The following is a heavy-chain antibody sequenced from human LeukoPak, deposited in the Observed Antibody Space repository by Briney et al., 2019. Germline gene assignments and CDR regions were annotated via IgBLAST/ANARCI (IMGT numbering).Heavy chain of an antibody. V-gene: IGHV1-2*02. J-gene: IGHJ4*02. D-gene: IGHD3-10*01. CDR1: GYTFTGYY. Sequence: ASVKVSCKASGYTFTGYYMHWVRQAPGQGLEWMGWINPNSGGTNYVQKFQGRVTMTRDTSISTAYMELSRLRSDDTAVYYCASGSGLRGNFDYWGQGTLVTVSS. CDR3: ASGSGLRGNFDY. CDR2: INPNSGGT.